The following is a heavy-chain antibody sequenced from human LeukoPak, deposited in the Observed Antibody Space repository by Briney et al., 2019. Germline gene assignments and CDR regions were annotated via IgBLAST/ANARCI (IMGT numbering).Heavy chain of an antibody. CDR3: AREYTVTTYYFDY. V-gene: IGHV3-11*05. CDR1: GLIFSDYY. D-gene: IGHD4-17*01. CDR2: ISSRSSYT. Sequence: PGGSLRLSCAAAGLIFSDYYMRWIRQAAGEGLEWVSYISSRSSYTNYADSVKGRFTLPRDNANNSLYLQMNSLRVEDTAVYYCAREYTVTTYYFDYWGQGTLATVSS. J-gene: IGHJ4*02.